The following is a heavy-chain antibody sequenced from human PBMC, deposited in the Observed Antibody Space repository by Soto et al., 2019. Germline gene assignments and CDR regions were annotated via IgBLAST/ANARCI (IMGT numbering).Heavy chain of an antibody. D-gene: IGHD6-13*01. CDR3: ARYSSNWFQTEGMDV. J-gene: IGHJ6*02. CDR1: GGSISDSY. CDR2: IDTSGNT. V-gene: IGHV4-4*07. Sequence: SETLSLTCTVSGGSISDSYWSWIRQPAGKGLEWIGRIDTSGNTNYNPSLKSRVTMSVDTSKKQFSLKLTFVTAADTAVYYCARYSSNWFQTEGMDVWGQGTTVTVSS.